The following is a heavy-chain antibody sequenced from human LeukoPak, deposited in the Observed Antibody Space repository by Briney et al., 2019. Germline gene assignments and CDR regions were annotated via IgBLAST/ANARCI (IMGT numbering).Heavy chain of an antibody. J-gene: IGHJ6*02. CDR1: GGTFISYA. Sequence: GASVKVSCKASGGTFISYAISWVRQAPGQGLEWMGGIIPIFGTANYAQKFQGRVTITADESTSTAYMELSSLRSEDTAVYYCAVLIQPPFYSSPHYYYGMDVWGQGTTVTVSS. CDR3: AVLIQPPFYSSPHYYYGMDV. D-gene: IGHD6-13*01. V-gene: IGHV1-69*13. CDR2: IIPIFGTA.